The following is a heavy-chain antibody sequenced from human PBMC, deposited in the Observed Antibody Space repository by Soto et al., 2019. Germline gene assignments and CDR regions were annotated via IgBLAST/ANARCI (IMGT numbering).Heavy chain of an antibody. V-gene: IGHV4-34*01. CDR3: ARGPGRSYYDSSGYSGHDY. D-gene: IGHD3-22*01. CDR2: INHSGST. CDR1: GGSFSGYY. Sequence: SETLSLTCALYGGSFSGYYWSWIRQPPGKGLEWIGEINHSGSTNYNPSLKSRVTISVDTSKNQFSLKLSSVTAADTAVYYCARGPGRSYYDSSGYSGHDYWGQGTLVTVSS. J-gene: IGHJ4*02.